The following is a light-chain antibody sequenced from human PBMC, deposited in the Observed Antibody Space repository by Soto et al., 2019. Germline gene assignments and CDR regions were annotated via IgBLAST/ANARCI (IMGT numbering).Light chain of an antibody. CDR2: RNN. V-gene: IGLV1-47*01. J-gene: IGLJ7*01. CDR1: GSNIGSNY. Sequence: QAVVTQPPSASGTPGQRVTISCSGSGSNIGSNYVYWYQQLPGTAPKLLIYRNNQRPSGVPDRFSGSKSGTSASLAISGLRSEDEADYYCAAWDDSLSGFAVFGGGTQLTVL. CDR3: AAWDDSLSGFAV.